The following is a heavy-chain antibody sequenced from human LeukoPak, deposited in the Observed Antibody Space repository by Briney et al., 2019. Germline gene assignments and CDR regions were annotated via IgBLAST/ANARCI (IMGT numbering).Heavy chain of an antibody. CDR2: IYYSGST. D-gene: IGHD3-9*01. Sequence: PSETLTLTCTVSGGSISSYYWSWIRQPPGKGLEWIGYIYYSGSTNYNPSLKSRVTISVDTSKNQFSLKLSSVTAADTAVYYCARGSIRYFDWLLFYFDYWGQGTLVTVSS. V-gene: IGHV4-59*01. CDR3: ARGSIRYFDWLLFYFDY. J-gene: IGHJ4*02. CDR1: GGSISSYY.